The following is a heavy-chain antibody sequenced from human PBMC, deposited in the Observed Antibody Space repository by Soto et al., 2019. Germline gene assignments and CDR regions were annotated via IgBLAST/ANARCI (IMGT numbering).Heavy chain of an antibody. J-gene: IGHJ4*02. CDR1: GFIFSGYW. CDR3: ARLLGGSGSFSDY. V-gene: IGHV3-74*03. CDR2: INSDGSST. Sequence: EVQLVESGGGLVQPGGSLRLSCAASGFIFSGYWMHWVRRAPGKGLVWVSRINSDGSSTTYADSVKGRFTISRDNAKNTMYLQMNGLRAADTAVSYCARLLGGSGSFSDYGGQGTLVTVSS. D-gene: IGHD3-10*01.